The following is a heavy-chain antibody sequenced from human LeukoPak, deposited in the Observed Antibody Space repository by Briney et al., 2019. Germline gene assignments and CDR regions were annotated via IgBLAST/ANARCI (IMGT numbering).Heavy chain of an antibody. CDR3: ARAPLWFGIPFDP. D-gene: IGHD3-10*01. J-gene: IGHJ5*02. V-gene: IGHV4-59*01. CDR1: GGSISSYY. CDR2: IYYSGST. Sequence: SETLSLTCTVSGGSISSYYWSWIRQPPGKGPEWIGYIYYSGSTNYNPSLKSRVTISVDTSKNQFSLKLSSVTAADTAVYYCARAPLWFGIPFDPWGQGTLVTVSS.